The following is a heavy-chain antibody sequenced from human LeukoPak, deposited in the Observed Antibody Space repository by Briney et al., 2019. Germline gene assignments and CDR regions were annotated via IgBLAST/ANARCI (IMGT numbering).Heavy chain of an antibody. CDR3: ARDITMITY. J-gene: IGHJ4*02. D-gene: IGHD3-22*01. CDR2: IYYSGST. V-gene: IGHV4-59*01. Sequence: SETLSLTCTVSGGSISSYYWSWIRQPPGKGLEWIGYIYYSGSTNYNPSLKSQVTISVDTSKNQFSLKLSSVTAADTAVYYCARDITMITYWGQGTLVTVSS. CDR1: GGSISSYY.